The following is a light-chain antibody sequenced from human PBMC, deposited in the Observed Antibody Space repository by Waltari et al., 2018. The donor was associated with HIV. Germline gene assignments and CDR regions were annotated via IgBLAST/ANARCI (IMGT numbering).Light chain of an antibody. CDR1: KIGGKR. J-gene: IGLJ1*01. CDR2: DDV. CDR3: QVWDMTSDHFV. V-gene: IGLV3-21*02. Sequence: SYILTHTPSVSVAHGQTARVTCGGNKIGGKRVHWYRQKLGQAPVLVVYDDVERPSGMSDRISGSNSGNTATLFISRADVGDEAEYYCQVWDMTSDHFVFGPGTTVTVL.